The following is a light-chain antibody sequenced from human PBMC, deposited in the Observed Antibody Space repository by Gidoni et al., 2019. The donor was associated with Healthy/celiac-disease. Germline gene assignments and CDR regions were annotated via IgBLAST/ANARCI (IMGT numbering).Light chain of an antibody. J-gene: IGKJ3*01. CDR2: AAS. Sequence: IQLTLSPSSLSASVGDRVTITCRASQGISSYLAWYQQKPGKAPKLLTYAASTLQSGVPSRFSGSGSGTDFTLTISCLQPEDFATYYCQQLNSYPLTFGHGTKVDIK. V-gene: IGKV1-9*01. CDR1: QGISSY. CDR3: QQLNSYPLT.